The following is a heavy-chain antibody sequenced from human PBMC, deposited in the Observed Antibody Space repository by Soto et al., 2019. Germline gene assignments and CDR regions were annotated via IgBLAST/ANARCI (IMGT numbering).Heavy chain of an antibody. Sequence: GGSLRLSCAASGFTFSSYSMNWVRQAPWKGLEWVSSISSSSSYIYYADSVKGRFTISRDNAKNTLYLQMNSLRAEDTAVYYCARWAESPGYGDAFDIWGQGTMVTVSS. V-gene: IGHV3-21*04. CDR3: ARWAESPGYGDAFDI. J-gene: IGHJ3*02. D-gene: IGHD5-12*01. CDR2: ISSSSSYI. CDR1: GFTFSSYS.